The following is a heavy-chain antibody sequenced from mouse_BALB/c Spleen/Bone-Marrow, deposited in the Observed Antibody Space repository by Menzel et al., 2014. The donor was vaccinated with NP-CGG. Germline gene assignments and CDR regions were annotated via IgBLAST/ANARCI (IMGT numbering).Heavy chain of an antibody. J-gene: IGHJ4*01. CDR3: ARRPTATRAMDC. CDR2: ISTYSGIT. D-gene: IGHD1-2*01. CDR1: GYTFTDYA. V-gene: IGHV1-67*01. Sequence: VNVVESGPELVRPGVSVRISCKGSGYTFTDYAMHWVKQSHAKSLEWIGVISTYSGITNYNQKFKGKATMTVDKSSSTAYMELARLTSEDSAIYYCARRPTATRAMDCWGQGTSVTVSS.